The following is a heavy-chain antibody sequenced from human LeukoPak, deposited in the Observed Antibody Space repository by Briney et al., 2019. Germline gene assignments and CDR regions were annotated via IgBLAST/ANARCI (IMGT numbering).Heavy chain of an antibody. Sequence: SETLSLTCTVSGVSISSGGYYWSWIRQPPGKGLEWIGYIYHSGSTYYNPSLKSRVTISVDRSKNQFSLKLSSVTAADTAVYYCARGPEYQLPSGDYYMDVWGKGTTVTVSS. V-gene: IGHV4-30-2*01. CDR1: GVSISSGGYY. CDR3: ARGPEYQLPSGDYYMDV. J-gene: IGHJ6*03. CDR2: IYHSGST. D-gene: IGHD2-2*01.